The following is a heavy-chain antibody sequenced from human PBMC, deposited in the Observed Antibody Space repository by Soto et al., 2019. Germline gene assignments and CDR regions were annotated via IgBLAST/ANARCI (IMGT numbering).Heavy chain of an antibody. J-gene: IGHJ5*02. CDR3: ARERRGQKAGYNRLVRLGS. V-gene: IGHV1-69*06. D-gene: IGHD2-2*02. Sequence: SSVKVSCKVSGSRFSNYVISWVRQAPGHGLEWLGRIIPIFNSTKYAQSFQGRVTITADKSTSTDSLELRSLRSDDTAVYYCARERRGQKAGYNRLVRLGSWRQGTMAPVSS. CDR2: IIPIFNST. CDR1: GSRFSNYV.